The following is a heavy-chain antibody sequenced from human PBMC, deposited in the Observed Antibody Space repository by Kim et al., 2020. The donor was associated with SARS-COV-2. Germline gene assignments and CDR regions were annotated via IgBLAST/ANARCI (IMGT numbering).Heavy chain of an antibody. V-gene: IGHV4-39*07. CDR2: IYYSGST. CDR3: ARDHAVLWFGNTYYYGMDV. J-gene: IGHJ6*02. D-gene: IGHD3-10*01. Sequence: SETLSLTCTVSGGSISSSSYYWGWIRQPPGKGLEWIGSIYYSGSTYYNPSLKSRVTISVDTSKNQFSLKLSSVTAADTAVYYCARDHAVLWFGNTYYYGMDVWGQGTTVTVSS. CDR1: GGSISSSSYY.